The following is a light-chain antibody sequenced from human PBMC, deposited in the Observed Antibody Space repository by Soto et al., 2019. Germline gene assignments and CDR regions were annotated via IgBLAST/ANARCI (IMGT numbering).Light chain of an antibody. V-gene: IGLV1-47*01. J-gene: IGLJ1*01. CDR2: KNN. Sequence: QSVLTQPPSASGTPGQRVTISCSGSSSNIGTDDVFWYLQFPGTAPKLLIYKNNQRPSGVSDRFSGSKSGTSASLAISGLRSDDEANYCCAAWDATLSGYVFGTGTKVT. CDR3: AAWDATLSGYV. CDR1: SSNIGTDD.